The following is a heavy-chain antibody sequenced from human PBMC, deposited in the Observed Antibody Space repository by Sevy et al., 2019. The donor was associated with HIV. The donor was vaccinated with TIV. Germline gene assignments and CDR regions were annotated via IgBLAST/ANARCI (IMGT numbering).Heavy chain of an antibody. V-gene: IGHV3-30-3*01. CDR3: ARGYCSGGSCYRRYYYYGMDV. Sequence: GGSLRLSCAASGFTFSSYAMHWVRQAPGKGLEWVAVISYDGSNKNYADSVKGRFPISGDNSKNTLYLQMNSLRAEDTAVYYCARGYCSGGSCYRRYYYYGMDVWGQGTTVTVSS. D-gene: IGHD2-15*01. CDR2: ISYDGSNK. J-gene: IGHJ6*02. CDR1: GFTFSSYA.